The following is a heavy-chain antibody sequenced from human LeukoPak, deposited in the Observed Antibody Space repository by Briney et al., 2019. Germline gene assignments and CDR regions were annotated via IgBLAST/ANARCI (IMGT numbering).Heavy chain of an antibody. D-gene: IGHD3-22*01. CDR3: ARDRLGDYDNSGYYDK. J-gene: IGHJ4*02. V-gene: IGHV3-11*01. CDR2: MCDSCRTI. CDR1: GFTFSDYY. Sequence: GGSLRLSCAASGFTFSDYYMSWVSHAPGKGPEWVSYMCDSCRTIYYADSVKGRFTISRDNAKNSVYPQMNNLGAEGTAVYYCARDRLGDYDNSGYYDKWGQGTLVTVSS.